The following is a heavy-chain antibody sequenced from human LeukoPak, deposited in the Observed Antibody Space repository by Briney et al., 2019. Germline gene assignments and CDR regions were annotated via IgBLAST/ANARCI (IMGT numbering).Heavy chain of an antibody. CDR3: ARGPICRRTIFGVVIKPQYNWFDP. CDR1: GVSFSGYY. D-gene: IGHD3-3*01. Sequence: PSESLSLTCAVYGVSFSGYYWSWIRQPPGKGLEWIGEINHSGSTNYNPSLKSRVTISVDTSTNQFSLKLSSVTAADTAVYYCARGPICRRTIFGVVIKPQYNWFDPWGQGTLVTVSS. J-gene: IGHJ5*02. CDR2: INHSGST. V-gene: IGHV4-34*01.